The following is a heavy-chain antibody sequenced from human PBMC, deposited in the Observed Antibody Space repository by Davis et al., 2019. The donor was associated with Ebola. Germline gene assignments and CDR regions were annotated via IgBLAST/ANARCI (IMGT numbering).Heavy chain of an antibody. CDR3: AREGGCYYDSSGYVFDI. CDR2: INTITGGT. CDR1: GYRFTSYY. V-gene: IGHV1-46*01. J-gene: IGHJ3*02. Sequence: ASVKVSCKASGYRFTSYYMHWVRQAPGQGLEWMGIINTITGGTSYAQNFQVRVNMTRDTSTSTVYMESSSLRSEDTAVYYCAREGGCYYDSSGYVFDIWGQGTMVKVSS. D-gene: IGHD3-22*01.